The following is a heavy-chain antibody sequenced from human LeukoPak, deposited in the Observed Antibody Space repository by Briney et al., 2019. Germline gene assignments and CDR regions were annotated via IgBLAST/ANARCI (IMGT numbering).Heavy chain of an antibody. V-gene: IGHV3-21*01. Sequence: GGSLRLSCAASGFTFSSYWMHWVRQAPGKGLEWVSSISSSSSYIYYADSVKGRFTISRDNAKNSLYLQMNSLRAEDTAVYYCARDYYGSGSCIDYWGQGTLVTVSS. D-gene: IGHD3-10*01. CDR2: ISSSSSYI. J-gene: IGHJ4*02. CDR1: GFTFSSYW. CDR3: ARDYYGSGSCIDY.